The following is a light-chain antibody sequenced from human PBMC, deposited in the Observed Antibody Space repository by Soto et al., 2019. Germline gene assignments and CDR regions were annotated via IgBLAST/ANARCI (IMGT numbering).Light chain of an antibody. CDR2: AAS. V-gene: IGKV1-39*01. CDR3: QQLNSYPIT. CDR1: QSISSY. Sequence: DIKMNQSPSSLSASVGDRVTITCRASQSISSYLNWYQQKPGKAPKLLIYAASSLQSGVPSRFSGSGSGTDFTLTISSLQPEDFATYYCQQLNSYPITFGQGTRLEIK. J-gene: IGKJ5*01.